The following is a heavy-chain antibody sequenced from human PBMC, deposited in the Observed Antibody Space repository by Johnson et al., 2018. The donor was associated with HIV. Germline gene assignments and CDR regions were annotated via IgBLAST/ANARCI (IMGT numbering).Heavy chain of an antibody. CDR2: ISWNSGSI. D-gene: IGHD7-27*01. V-gene: IGHV3-9*01. J-gene: IGHJ3*02. CDR1: GFSFDDYA. CDR3: ARDCTHGTGVDAFDI. Sequence: VQLVESGGAVVQPGGSLRLSCAASGFSFDDYAMHWVRQAPGKGLEWVSGISWNSGSIGYADSVKGRFTISRDNSKNTLYLQMNSLRAEDTAVYYCARDCTHGTGVDAFDIWGQGTMVTVSS.